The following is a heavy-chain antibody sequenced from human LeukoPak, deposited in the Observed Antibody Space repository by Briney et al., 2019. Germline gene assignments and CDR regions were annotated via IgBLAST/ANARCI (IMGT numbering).Heavy chain of an antibody. Sequence: SETLSLTCTVSGGSISSYYWSWIRQPAGKGLEWIGRIYTSGSTNYNPSLKSRVTMSVDTSKNQIPLKLSSVTAADTAVYYCARVLELEDAFDIWGQGTMVTVSS. V-gene: IGHV4-4*07. CDR2: IYTSGST. CDR1: GGSISSYY. CDR3: ARVLELEDAFDI. J-gene: IGHJ3*02. D-gene: IGHD1-7*01.